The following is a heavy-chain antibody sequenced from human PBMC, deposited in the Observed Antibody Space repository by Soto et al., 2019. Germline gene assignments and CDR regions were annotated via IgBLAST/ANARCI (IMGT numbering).Heavy chain of an antibody. J-gene: IGHJ5*02. CDR1: GFTFGSYG. CDR3: AKDANVVVVAATLWFDP. D-gene: IGHD2-15*01. Sequence: GGSLRLSCVASGFTFGSYGMHWVRLAPGRGLEWVAIILYDGSNKYYGDSVKGRFTISRDNSKNTLYLQMNSLRAEDTAVYYCAKDANVVVVAATLWFDPWGQGTLVTVSS. CDR2: ILYDGSNK. V-gene: IGHV3-30*18.